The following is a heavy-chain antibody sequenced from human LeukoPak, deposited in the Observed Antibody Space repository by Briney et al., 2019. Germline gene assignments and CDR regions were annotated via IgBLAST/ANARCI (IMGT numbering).Heavy chain of an antibody. Sequence: SETLSLTCAVYGGSFSGYYWSWIRQPPGKGLEWIGSIYYSGSTYYNPSLKSRVTISVDTSKNQFSLKLSSVTAADTAVYYCARAILYCSSTSCYWYYFDYWGQGTLVTVSS. V-gene: IGHV4-34*01. J-gene: IGHJ4*02. D-gene: IGHD2-2*01. CDR2: IYYSGST. CDR3: ARAILYCSSTSCYWYYFDY. CDR1: GGSFSGYY.